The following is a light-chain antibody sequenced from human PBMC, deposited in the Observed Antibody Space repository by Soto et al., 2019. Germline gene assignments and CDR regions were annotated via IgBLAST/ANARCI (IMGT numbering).Light chain of an antibody. J-gene: IGKJ1*01. V-gene: IGKV3-15*01. CDR1: ATVASN. CDR3: QQFNSYSWT. Sequence: PGERATLSCWASATVASNLACYQQKPGQAPRLLISGASTRAAGISATFSGSGSWTGVTLTISSLQPDEFATYYCQQFNSYSWTFGQGTKV. CDR2: GAS.